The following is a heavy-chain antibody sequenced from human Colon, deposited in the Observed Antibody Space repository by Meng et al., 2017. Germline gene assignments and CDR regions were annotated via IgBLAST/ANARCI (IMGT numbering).Heavy chain of an antibody. J-gene: IGHJ4*02. D-gene: IGHD3-10*01. CDR1: GFAFSSYS. Sequence: GDSLQISCAASGFAFSSYSMNWVRQAAGKGLEWGSSISTSSRYIFYADSVKGRFTISRDNAKNSLYLQMNRLRAEDTAVYYCARGADGSGSYYKIAYWGQGTLVTVSS. CDR2: ISTSSRYI. CDR3: ARGADGSGSYYKIAY. V-gene: IGHV3-21*01.